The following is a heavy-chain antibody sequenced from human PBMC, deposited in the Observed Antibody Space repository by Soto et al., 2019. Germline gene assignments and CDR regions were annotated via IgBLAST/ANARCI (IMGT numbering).Heavy chain of an antibody. CDR3: VRDQFDNFGYHWFDR. CDR2: INAGNGNT. D-gene: IGHD5-18*01. Sequence: GASVKVSCKASGYTFTSYAMHWVRQAPGQRLEWMGWINAGNGNTKYSQKFQGRVTITRDTSASTAYMELNSLRVDDTATYYCVRDQFDNFGYHWFDRWGQGTLVTVSS. CDR1: GYTFTSYA. V-gene: IGHV1-3*01. J-gene: IGHJ5*02.